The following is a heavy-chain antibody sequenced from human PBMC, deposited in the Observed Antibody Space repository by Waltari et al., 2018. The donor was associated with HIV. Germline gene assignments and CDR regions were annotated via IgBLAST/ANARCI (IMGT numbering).Heavy chain of an antibody. V-gene: IGHV4-59*01. CDR2: IYYSGST. Sequence: QVQLQESGPGLVKPSETLSLTCTVSGGSISSYYWSWIRQPPGKGLEWIGYIYYSGSTNYTPSRKSRVTISVDTSKNQFSLKLSSVTAADTAVYYCARDYYDSSGYYYGYSPWGQGTLVTVSS. J-gene: IGHJ5*02. CDR1: GGSISSYY. D-gene: IGHD3-22*01. CDR3: ARDYYDSSGYYYGYSP.